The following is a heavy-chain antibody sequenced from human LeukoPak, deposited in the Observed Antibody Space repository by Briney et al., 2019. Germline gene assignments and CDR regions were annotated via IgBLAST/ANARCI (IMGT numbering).Heavy chain of an antibody. CDR1: GGSISSDC. J-gene: IGHJ4*02. CDR3: ARAVFSYCSGGTCPYFDY. Sequence: MASQTLSLAWTVAGGSISSDCWGWVRQPPRSGLGWLGYSYYSGRTTYYTSLKSRLSLSVDTSKNQISLRLSSATAADTAVYYCARAVFSYCSGGTCPYFDYWGQGTLVTVSS. V-gene: IGHV4-59*01. D-gene: IGHD2-15*01. CDR2: SYYSGRT.